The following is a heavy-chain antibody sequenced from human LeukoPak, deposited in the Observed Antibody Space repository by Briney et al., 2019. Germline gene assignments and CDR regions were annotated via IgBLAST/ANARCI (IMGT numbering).Heavy chain of an antibody. V-gene: IGHV4-59*08. Sequence: PSETLSLTCTVSGGSISSYYWSWIRQPPGKGLERIRYIYYSGSTNYNPSLKSRVTISVDTSKNQFSLKLSSVTAADTAVYYCARRNYNSSSWSYYFDYWGQGTLVTVSS. CDR1: GGSISSYY. CDR3: ARRNYNSSSWSYYFDY. J-gene: IGHJ4*02. D-gene: IGHD6-13*01. CDR2: IYYSGST.